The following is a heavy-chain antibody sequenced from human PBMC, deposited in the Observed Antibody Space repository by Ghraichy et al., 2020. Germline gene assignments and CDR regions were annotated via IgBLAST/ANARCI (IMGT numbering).Heavy chain of an antibody. CDR1: GYTFTGYY. Sequence: ASVKVSCKSSGYTFTGYYIHWVRQAPGQGPEWMGWINPNGGGVKYAQKFQGRVTMTRDTSISTAYMELSRLRSDDTAVYYCAEVGPSFDIWGQGTKVTVSS. CDR3: AEVGPSFDI. V-gene: IGHV1-2*02. J-gene: IGHJ3*02. CDR2: INPNGGGV. D-gene: IGHD2-2*01.